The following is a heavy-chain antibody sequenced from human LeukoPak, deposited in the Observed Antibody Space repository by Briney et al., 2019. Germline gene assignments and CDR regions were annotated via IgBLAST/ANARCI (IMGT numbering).Heavy chain of an antibody. Sequence: GGSLRLSCAASGFTFSSYSMNWVRQAPGKGLEWVSSISSSSSYIYYADSVKGRFTISRDNAKNSLYLQMNSLRDEDTAVYYCARDRGYYYPRGWFDPWGQGTLVTVSS. J-gene: IGHJ5*02. CDR3: ARDRGYYYPRGWFDP. V-gene: IGHV3-21*04. CDR2: ISSSSSYI. CDR1: GFTFSSYS. D-gene: IGHD3-22*01.